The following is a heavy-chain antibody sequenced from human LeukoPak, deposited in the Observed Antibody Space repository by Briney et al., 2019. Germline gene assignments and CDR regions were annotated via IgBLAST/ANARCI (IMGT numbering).Heavy chain of an antibody. Sequence: VASVKVSCKASGYTFTSYDINWVRQATGQGLEWMGWMNPNSGNTGYAQKFQGRVTITRNTSISTAYMELSSLRSEDTAVYYCARGLSSNYYYYMDVWGKGTTVTASS. CDR3: ARGLSSNYYYYMDV. V-gene: IGHV1-8*03. J-gene: IGHJ6*03. CDR2: MNPNSGNT. CDR1: GYTFTSYD.